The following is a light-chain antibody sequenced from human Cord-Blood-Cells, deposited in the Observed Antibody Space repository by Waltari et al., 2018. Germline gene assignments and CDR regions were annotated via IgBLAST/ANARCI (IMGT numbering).Light chain of an antibody. V-gene: IGLV2-11*01. Sequence: ALTQPRLSIGSAACRVTMSSTGSICDVGGSNYIYWYQQHPGKAPKLMIYDVSKRPSGVPDRFSGSKSGITASQTIAVLQAEDEADYYCCSYAGSYTCVFGGGTKLTVL. CDR3: CSYAGSYTCV. J-gene: IGLJ3*02. CDR1: ICDVGGSNY. CDR2: DVS.